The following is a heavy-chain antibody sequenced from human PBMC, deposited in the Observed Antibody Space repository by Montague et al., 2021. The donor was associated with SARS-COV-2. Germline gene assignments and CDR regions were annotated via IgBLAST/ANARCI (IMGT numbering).Heavy chain of an antibody. V-gene: IGHV4-39*01. D-gene: IGHD4-17*01. J-gene: IGHJ4*02. Sequence: IYYAGGTQYNPSLKSRVTISVDTSNDQFSLKMNSVTAADTAVYFCARLYGSSFDYWGQGTLVTVSS. CDR3: ARLYGSSFDY. CDR2: IYYAGGT.